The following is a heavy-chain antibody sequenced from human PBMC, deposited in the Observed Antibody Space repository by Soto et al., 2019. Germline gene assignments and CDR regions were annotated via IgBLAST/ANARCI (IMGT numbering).Heavy chain of an antibody. CDR3: AKYCSSDVCFDY. J-gene: IGHJ4*02. V-gene: IGHV3-48*02. Sequence: GGSLRLSCASSGFTFSSCSMNWVRQAPGKGLEWVSFISGSGDTKYYADSVKGRFSISRDNAKNSLYLQMSSLRDEDTAVYYCAKYCSSDVCFDYWGQGTLVTVSS. CDR2: ISGSGDTK. CDR1: GFTFSSCS. D-gene: IGHD2-8*01.